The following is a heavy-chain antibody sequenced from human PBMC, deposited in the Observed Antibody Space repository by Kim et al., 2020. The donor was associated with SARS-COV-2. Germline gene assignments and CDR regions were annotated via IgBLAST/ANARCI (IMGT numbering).Heavy chain of an antibody. CDR1: GFTVSSHY. V-gene: IGHV3-66*01. CDR2: IYSGGST. Sequence: GGSLRLSCAASGFTVSSHYMRWVRQATGKGLEWVSAIYSGGSTYYADSVKGRFTISRDNSKNTLYLQMNSLRAEDTAVYYCARDRVGATRGAFDIWGQGTMVTVSS. CDR3: ARDRVGATRGAFDI. D-gene: IGHD1-26*01. J-gene: IGHJ3*02.